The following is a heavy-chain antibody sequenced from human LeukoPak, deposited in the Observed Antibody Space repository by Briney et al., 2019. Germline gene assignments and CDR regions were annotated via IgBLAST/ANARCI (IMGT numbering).Heavy chain of an antibody. CDR1: GFTFSSYW. Sequence: GGSLRLSCAASGFTFSSYWMHWVRQAPGKGLVWVSRINTDGSSTSYADSVKGRFTISRDNAKNTLYLQMNSLRAEDTAVYYCAREGAMITFGGVIVMPNAFDIWGQGTMVTVSS. D-gene: IGHD3-16*02. CDR2: INTDGSST. J-gene: IGHJ3*02. CDR3: AREGAMITFGGVIVMPNAFDI. V-gene: IGHV3-74*01.